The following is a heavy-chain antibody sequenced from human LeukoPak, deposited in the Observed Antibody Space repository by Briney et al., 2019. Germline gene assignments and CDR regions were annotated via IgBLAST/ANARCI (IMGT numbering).Heavy chain of an antibody. J-gene: IGHJ4*02. D-gene: IGHD3-3*01. CDR3: QSRFLEWLLDY. CDR1: GGSISSNNYY. V-gene: IGHV4-39*01. Sequence: SETLSLTCTVSGGSISSNNYYWGWIRQPPGKGLEWIGSIYYGGYTYYNPSLKSRVTISVDTSKNQFSLKLGSVTAADTAIYYCQSRFLEWLLDYWGQGTLVTVSS. CDR2: IYYGGYT.